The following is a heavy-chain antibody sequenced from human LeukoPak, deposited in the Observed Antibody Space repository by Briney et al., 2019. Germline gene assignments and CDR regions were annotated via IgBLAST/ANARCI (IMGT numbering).Heavy chain of an antibody. CDR3: AKTLFGFSYGKIDY. D-gene: IGHD5-18*01. J-gene: IGHJ4*02. CDR1: HFTFISHA. Sequence: GGSLRLSCATSHFTFISHAMKWVRQAPGKGVEWVSSISDDDDSTYYADSVKGRFTISRDNSKNTLYLDMNNLRAEDTALYFCAKTLFGFSYGKIDYWGQGTLVTVSS. CDR2: ISDDDDST. V-gene: IGHV3-23*01.